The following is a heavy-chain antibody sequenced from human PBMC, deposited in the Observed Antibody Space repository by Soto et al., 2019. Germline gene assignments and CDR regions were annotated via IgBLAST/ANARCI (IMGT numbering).Heavy chain of an antibody. V-gene: IGHV4-30-2*01. J-gene: IGHJ6*04. D-gene: IGHD3-10*01. CDR3: VRDRGGGSGNYYQSQGRDV. Sequence: QLQLQESGSGLVKPSQTLSLPCSVSSGSISSGGYSWSWIRQPPGKGLEWIGYIYPNGITSPHPSLKGRVTMSVGKSRNQFSLKLRSVTAADTAVYYCVRDRGGGSGNYYQSQGRDVWCKGTTVTVSS. CDR1: SGSISSGGYS. CDR2: IYPNGIT.